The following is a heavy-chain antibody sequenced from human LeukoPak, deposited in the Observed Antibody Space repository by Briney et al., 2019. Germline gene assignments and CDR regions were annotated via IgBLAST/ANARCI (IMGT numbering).Heavy chain of an antibody. J-gene: IGHJ4*02. CDR3: ATDSFGIFDY. CDR1: GFTFSSYW. V-gene: IGHV3-7*03. CDR2: IKQDGSEK. D-gene: IGHD3-10*01. Sequence: GSLRLSCAASGFTFSSYWMRWVRQAPGKGLEWEANIKQDGSEKYYVDSVKGRFTISRDNAENSLYLQMNRLRAEDTAVYYCATDSFGIFDYWGQGTLVTVSS.